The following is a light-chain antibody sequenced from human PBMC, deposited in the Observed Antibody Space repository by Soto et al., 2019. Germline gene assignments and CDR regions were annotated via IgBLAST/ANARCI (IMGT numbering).Light chain of an antibody. J-gene: IGKJ5*01. Sequence: DIQLTQSPSFLSASVGDGITISCRASPGISSYLAWYQQKPGKAPKLLIHTASTLQSGVPSRFSGSAAGAEFTLTISSLQPEDFATYYCQQRHSYPITFGQGTRLEIK. CDR2: TAS. CDR3: QQRHSYPIT. CDR1: PGISSY. V-gene: IGKV1-9*01.